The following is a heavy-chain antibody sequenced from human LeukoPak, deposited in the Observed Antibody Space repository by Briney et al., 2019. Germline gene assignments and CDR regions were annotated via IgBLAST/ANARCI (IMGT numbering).Heavy chain of an antibody. J-gene: IGHJ4*02. D-gene: IGHD2-21*02. CDR1: GYTFTSYY. CDR3: ARDRMEEHIVVVTDLDY. CDR2: INPSGGST. Sequence: GASVKVSCKASGYTFTSYYMHWVRQAPGQGLEWMGIINPSGGSTSYAQKFQGRVTMTRDTSTSTVYMELSSLRSEDTAVYYCARDRMEEHIVVVTDLDYWGQGTLVTVSS. V-gene: IGHV1-46*01.